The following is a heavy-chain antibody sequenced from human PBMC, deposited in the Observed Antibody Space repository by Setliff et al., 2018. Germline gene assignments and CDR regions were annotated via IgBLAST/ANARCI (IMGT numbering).Heavy chain of an antibody. D-gene: IGHD1-26*01. CDR1: GGSISNYY. Sequence: SETLSLTCTVSGGSISNYYWSWIRQPARKGLEWIGRIYTSGGTNYNPSLKSRVTMSVDTSKNQFSLKLSSVTAADTAVYYCARKGISALSGAFDMWGQGTMVTVSS. J-gene: IGHJ3*02. V-gene: IGHV4-4*07. CDR2: IYTSGGT. CDR3: ARKGISALSGAFDM.